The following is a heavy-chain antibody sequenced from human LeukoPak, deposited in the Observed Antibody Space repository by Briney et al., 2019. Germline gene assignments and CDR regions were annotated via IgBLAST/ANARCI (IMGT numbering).Heavy chain of an antibody. CDR3: ARAQTYYDILTGYSPGAFDI. Sequence: GGSLRLSCAASGFTFSDYYMSWIRQAPGKGQEWVSYISSSGSTIYYADSVKGRFTISRDNAKNSLYLQMNSLRAEDTAVYYCARAQTYYDILTGYSPGAFDIWGQGTMVTVSS. V-gene: IGHV3-11*01. J-gene: IGHJ3*02. CDR1: GFTFSDYY. D-gene: IGHD3-9*01. CDR2: ISSSGSTI.